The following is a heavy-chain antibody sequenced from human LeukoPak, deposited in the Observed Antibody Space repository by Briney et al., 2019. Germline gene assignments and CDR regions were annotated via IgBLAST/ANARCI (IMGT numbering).Heavy chain of an antibody. J-gene: IGHJ3*02. CDR1: GFTFSSYA. D-gene: IGHD2-8*01. CDR2: LSGSGGTT. Sequence: GGSLRLSCAASGFTFSSYAMSWVRQAPGKGLEWVSHLSGSGGTTFRADSVKGRFTISRDNSKSTLFLQMNSLRAEDTAVYYCAKSNDAWRGPFDIWGQGTMVTVSS. CDR3: AKSNDAWRGPFDI. V-gene: IGHV3-23*01.